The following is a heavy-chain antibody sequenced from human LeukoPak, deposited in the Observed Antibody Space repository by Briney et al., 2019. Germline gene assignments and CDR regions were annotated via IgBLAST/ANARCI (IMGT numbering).Heavy chain of an antibody. D-gene: IGHD6-19*01. CDR3: ATFGGGAVAGLDY. J-gene: IGHJ4*02. V-gene: IGHV1-58*02. CDR2: IVVGSGNT. CDR1: GFTFTSSA. Sequence: SVKVSCKASGFTFTSSAMQWVRQARGQRLEWIGWIVVGSGNTNYAQKFQERVTIARDMSTSTAYMELSSLRSEDTAVYYCATFGGGAVAGLDYWGQGTLVTVSS.